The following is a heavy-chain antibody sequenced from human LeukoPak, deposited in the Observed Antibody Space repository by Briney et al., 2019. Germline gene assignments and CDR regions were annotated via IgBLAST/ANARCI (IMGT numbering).Heavy chain of an antibody. CDR1: GFTFSEYY. Sequence: PGGSLRLSCAASGFTFSEYYMSWIRQAPGKGLEWVSYISSSGSTIYYADSVKGRFTISRDNAKNSLYLQMNSLRAEDTAVYYCARHVRWFGEHSFDYWGQGTLVTVSS. CDR3: ARHVRWFGEHSFDY. J-gene: IGHJ4*02. D-gene: IGHD3-10*01. V-gene: IGHV3-11*01. CDR2: ISSSGSTI.